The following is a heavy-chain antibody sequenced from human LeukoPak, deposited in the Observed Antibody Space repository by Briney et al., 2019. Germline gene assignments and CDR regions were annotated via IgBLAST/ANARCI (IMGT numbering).Heavy chain of an antibody. V-gene: IGHV3-21*01. CDR3: ARVLSDRSGSYPDY. J-gene: IGHJ4*02. CDR1: GGSISSSN. Sequence: ETLSLTCAVSGGSISSSNWWSWVRQAPGKGLEWVSSISSSSSYIYYADSVKGRFTISRDNAKNSLYLQMNSLRAEDTAVYYCARVLSDRSGSYPDYWGQGTLVTVSS. CDR2: ISSSSSYI. D-gene: IGHD1-26*01.